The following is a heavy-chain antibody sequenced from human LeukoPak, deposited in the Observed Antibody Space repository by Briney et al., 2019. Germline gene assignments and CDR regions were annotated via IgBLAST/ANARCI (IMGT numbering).Heavy chain of an antibody. CDR2: IYYSGST. D-gene: IGHD3-3*01. J-gene: IGHJ6*03. CDR1: GGSISSSSYY. V-gene: IGHV4-39*01. Sequence: SETLSLTCTVSGGSISSSSYYWGWIRQPPGKGLEWIGSIYYSGSTYYNPSLKSRVTISVDTSKNQFSLKLSSVTAADTAVYHCASQITIFGVVTQPNYYYYMDVWGKGTTVTVSS. CDR3: ASQITIFGVVTQPNYYYYMDV.